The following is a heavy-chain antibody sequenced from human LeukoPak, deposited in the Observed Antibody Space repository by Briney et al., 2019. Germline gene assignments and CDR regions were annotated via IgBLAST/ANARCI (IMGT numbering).Heavy chain of an antibody. Sequence: GGSLRLSCAASGFTFSNYGIHWVRQAPGKGLEWVAVIRYDGSNKYYTDSVKGRFTISRDNSKNTLYLQMNSLRAEDTAVYYCAKEGDYYGMDVWGQGTTVTVSS. D-gene: IGHD3-16*01. J-gene: IGHJ6*02. V-gene: IGHV3-30*02. CDR2: IRYDGSNK. CDR3: AKEGDYYGMDV. CDR1: GFTFSNYG.